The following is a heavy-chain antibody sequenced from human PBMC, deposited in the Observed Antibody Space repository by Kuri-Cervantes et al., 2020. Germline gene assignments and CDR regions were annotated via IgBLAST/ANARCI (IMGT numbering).Heavy chain of an antibody. CDR2: IATTGDT. V-gene: IGHV3-13*01. Sequence: GGSLRLSCAASGFTFSSYDMHWVRQVTGKGLEWVSAIATTGDTYYSGSVKGRFTISRENAKSSMYLQMNSLRAGDTAVYYCAALGSYLYWGQGTPVTVSS. D-gene: IGHD3-10*01. CDR1: GFTFSSYD. J-gene: IGHJ4*02. CDR3: AALGSYLY.